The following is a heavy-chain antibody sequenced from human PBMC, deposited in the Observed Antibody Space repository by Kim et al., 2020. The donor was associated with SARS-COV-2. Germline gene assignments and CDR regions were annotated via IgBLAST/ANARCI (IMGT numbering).Heavy chain of an antibody. Sequence: GGSLRLSCAASGFSVGNNYMRWVRQAPGKGLEWVSVIYNTGTTYYADSVKGRFSIARDTSKNTISLQMNTLRVEDTAVYYCVRDPSMVRRGIIPDYWGQGTLVTVSS. V-gene: IGHV3-66*01. J-gene: IGHJ4*02. CDR2: IYNTGTT. CDR1: GFSVGNNY. D-gene: IGHD3-10*01. CDR3: VRDPSMVRRGIIPDY.